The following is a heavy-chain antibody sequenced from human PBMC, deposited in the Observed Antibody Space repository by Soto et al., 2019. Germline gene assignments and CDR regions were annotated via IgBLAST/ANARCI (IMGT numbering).Heavy chain of an antibody. CDR1: GFSLNTGGEG. D-gene: IGHD5-12*01. V-gene: IGHV2-5*02. J-gene: IGHJ4*02. Sequence: QITLKESGPTLVKPTQPLTLTCTVSGFSLNTGGEGVGWIRQPPGKALEWLALIYWDDNKRYSPSLKNRLTITKDTSKNQVVLTMTNMDPVDTATYYCAHRRISWLHFVGGYDYWGQGALVTVSS. CDR2: IYWDDNK. CDR3: AHRRISWLHFVGGYDY.